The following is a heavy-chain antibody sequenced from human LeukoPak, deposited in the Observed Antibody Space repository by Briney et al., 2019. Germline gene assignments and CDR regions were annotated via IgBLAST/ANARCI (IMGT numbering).Heavy chain of an antibody. CDR3: ARDGRRRGAFDI. Sequence: AGGSLRLSRAASWFTVSSQYMSWARQPPGRGRGWGLVIYRGGSTYYADSVKGRFTISRHNSKNTLNLQMNSLRAEDAAVYYCARDGRRRGAFDIWGQGTMVTVSS. CDR1: WFTVSSQY. J-gene: IGHJ3*02. CDR2: IYRGGST. V-gene: IGHV3-53*04.